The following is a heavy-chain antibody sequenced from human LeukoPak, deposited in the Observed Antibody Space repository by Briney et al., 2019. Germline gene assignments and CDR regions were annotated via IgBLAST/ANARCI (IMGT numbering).Heavy chain of an antibody. J-gene: IGHJ6*03. CDR1: GGSFSGYY. CDR3: ARDREYYYYMDV. Sequence: SETLPLTCAVYGGSFSGYYWSWIRQPPGKGLEWIGEINHSGSTNYNPSLKSRVTISVDTSKNQFSLKLSSVTAADTAVYYCARDREYYYYMDVWGKGTTVTVSS. CDR2: INHSGST. V-gene: IGHV4-34*01.